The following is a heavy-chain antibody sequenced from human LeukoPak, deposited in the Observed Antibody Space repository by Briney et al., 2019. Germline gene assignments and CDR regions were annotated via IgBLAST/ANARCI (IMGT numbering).Heavy chain of an antibody. CDR1: GFTFSSYA. J-gene: IGHJ3*02. D-gene: IGHD3-10*01. V-gene: IGHV3-23*01. CDR3: AKRLWFGELSWAFDI. CDR2: ISGSGGST. Sequence: GGSLRLSCAASGFTFSSYAMSWVRQAPGKGLEWVSAISGSGGSTYYADSVKGRFTISRDNSKNTPYLQMNSLRAEDTAVYYCAKRLWFGELSWAFDIWGQGTMVTVSS.